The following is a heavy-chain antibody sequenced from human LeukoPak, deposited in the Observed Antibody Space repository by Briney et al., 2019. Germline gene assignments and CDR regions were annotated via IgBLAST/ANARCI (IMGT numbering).Heavy chain of an antibody. J-gene: IGHJ4*02. V-gene: IGHV3-49*04. Sequence: GGSLRLSCAASGFTFGDYAMTWVRQAPGKGLEWVGFIRSKVYGGTPEYAASVKGRFTISRDDSQGIAYLQMNSLKTEDTAVYYCTRDQTPYYWGQGTLVTVSS. CDR3: TRDQTPYY. CDR2: IRSKVYGGTP. CDR1: GFTFGDYA.